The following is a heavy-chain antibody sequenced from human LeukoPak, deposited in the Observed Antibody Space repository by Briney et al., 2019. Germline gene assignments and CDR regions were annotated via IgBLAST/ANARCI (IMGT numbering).Heavy chain of an antibody. CDR1: GGTFSSYA. Sequence: GASVKVSCKASGGTFSSYAISWVRQAPGQGLEWMGGIIPIFGTANYAQKFQGRVTITADESTSTAYMELSSLRSEDTAVYYCARTTNYDFWSGYFGPGGYFDYWGQGTLVTVSS. CDR2: IIPIFGTA. CDR3: ARTTNYDFWSGYFGPGGYFDY. D-gene: IGHD3-3*01. V-gene: IGHV1-69*13. J-gene: IGHJ4*02.